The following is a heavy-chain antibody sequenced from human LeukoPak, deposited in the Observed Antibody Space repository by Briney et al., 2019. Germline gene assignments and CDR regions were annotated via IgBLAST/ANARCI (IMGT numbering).Heavy chain of an antibody. D-gene: IGHD3-22*01. J-gene: IGHJ4*02. V-gene: IGHV6-1*01. CDR2: TYYRSKWYN. CDR3: ASHHYYDSSGYKDYFDY. CDR1: GDSVSSNSAA. Sequence: SQTLSLTCAISGDSVSSNSAAWNWIRQSPSRGLEWLGRTYYRSKWYNDYAVPVKSRITINPDTSKNQFSLQLNSVTPEDTAVYYCASHHYYDSSGYKDYFDYWGQGTLVTVSS.